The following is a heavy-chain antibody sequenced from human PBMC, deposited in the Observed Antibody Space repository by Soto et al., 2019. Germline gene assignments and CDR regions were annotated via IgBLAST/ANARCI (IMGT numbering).Heavy chain of an antibody. CDR1: GYTFTDFF. J-gene: IGHJ6*02. V-gene: IGHV1-2*04. CDR3: AKGGGGYTGYDLTY. D-gene: IGHD5-12*01. Sequence: QVQLVQSGPEVKKPGTSVKVSCKASGYTFTDFFIYWVRQAPGQGLEWMGWINPNSGGTHYAEKFQGWVTLTRDTSISTTYMELSRLRSNDTAVYYCAKGGGGYTGYDLTYWGQGTTVTVSS. CDR2: INPNSGGT.